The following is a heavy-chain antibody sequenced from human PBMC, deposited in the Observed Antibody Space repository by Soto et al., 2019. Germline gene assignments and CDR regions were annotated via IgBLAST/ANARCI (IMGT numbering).Heavy chain of an antibody. CDR3: AKYRALDIVVVVAAYGFDI. CDR1: GFTFSSYS. CDR2: ISGSGGST. Sequence: GGSLRVSCAAAGFTFSSYSGSWVRQAPGKGLEWVSAISGSGGSTYYADSVKGRFTISRDNSKNTLYLQMNSLRAEDTAVYYCAKYRALDIVVVVAAYGFDIWGQGTMVTVSS. V-gene: IGHV3-23*01. D-gene: IGHD2-15*01. J-gene: IGHJ3*02.